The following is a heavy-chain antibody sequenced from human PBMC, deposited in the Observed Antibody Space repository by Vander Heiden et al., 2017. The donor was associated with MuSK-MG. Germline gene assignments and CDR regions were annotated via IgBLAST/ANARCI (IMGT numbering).Heavy chain of an antibody. V-gene: IGHV3-21*03. CDR2: ISSSSSYI. D-gene: IGHD3-3*01. Sequence: EVQLVESGGGLVKPGGSLRLSCAASGFPFSSYSMNWVRQAPGKGLEWVSSISSSSSYIYYADSVKGRFTISRDNAKNSLYLQMNSLRAEDTAVYYCARDSLPLQFLEWSPPFDYWGQGTLVTVSS. CDR1: GFPFSSYS. J-gene: IGHJ4*02. CDR3: ARDSLPLQFLEWSPPFDY.